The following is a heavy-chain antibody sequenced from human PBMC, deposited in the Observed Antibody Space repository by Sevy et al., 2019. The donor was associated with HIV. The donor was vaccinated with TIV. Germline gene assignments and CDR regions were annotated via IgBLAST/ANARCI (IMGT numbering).Heavy chain of an antibody. V-gene: IGHV3-15*01. J-gene: IGHJ4*02. CDR3: IRSDTSASFNY. CDR1: GFSFTYSW. Sequence: GGSLRLSCAASGFSFTYSWMNWVRQAPGKGLEWLGRIKSKADGETTDYAEPVKGRFTISSDDPKNALFWQMNSLKTENTAVYYCIRSDTSASFNYWGQGTLVTVSP. D-gene: IGHD6-19*01. CDR2: IKSKADGETT.